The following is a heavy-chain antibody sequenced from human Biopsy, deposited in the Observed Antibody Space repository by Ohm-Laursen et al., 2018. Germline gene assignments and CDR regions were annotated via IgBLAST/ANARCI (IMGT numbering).Heavy chain of an antibody. Sequence: SETLSLTCTVSGGSIGGSGDYWGWIRQPLGKGLEWLGSIFHTGITDYNPSLKSRVTISENTSNNQSSLKLGSPTAADTAVYYCARHSFGSGRDFWGQGTLVTVSP. CDR3: ARHSFGSGRDF. CDR2: IFHTGIT. V-gene: IGHV4-39*01. D-gene: IGHD3-10*01. J-gene: IGHJ4*02. CDR1: GGSIGGSGDY.